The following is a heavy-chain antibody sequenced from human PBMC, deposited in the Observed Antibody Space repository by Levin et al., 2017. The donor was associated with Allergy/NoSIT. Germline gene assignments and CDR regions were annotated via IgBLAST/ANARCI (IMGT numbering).Heavy chain of an antibody. V-gene: IGHV5-10-1*01. CDR1: GYSFTSYW. J-gene: IGHJ4*02. CDR3: ARHLEPKQRLLSDY. CDR2: IDPSDSCT. Sequence: GESLKISCKGSGYSFTSYWISWVRQMPGKGLEWMGRIDPSDSCTNYSPSFQGHVTISADKSISTAYLQWSSLKASDTAMYYCARHLEPKQRLLSDYWGQGTLVTVSS. D-gene: IGHD2/OR15-2a*01.